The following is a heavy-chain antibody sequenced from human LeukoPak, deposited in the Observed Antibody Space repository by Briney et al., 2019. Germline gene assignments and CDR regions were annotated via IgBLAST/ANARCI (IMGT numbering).Heavy chain of an antibody. CDR3: VRRLHFNSRGPI. CDR2: IYYGGST. V-gene: IGHV4-39*01. CDR1: GGAITTSNYY. Sequence: SETLSLTCIVSGGAITTSNYYCVRIRQPLGKGLEWIGSIYYGGSTYYNPSLTSRVTISEDTSKNQFSLALRSVTAADTAVYYCVRRLHFNSRGPIWGQGTLVTVSS. D-gene: IGHD3-3*02. J-gene: IGHJ4*02.